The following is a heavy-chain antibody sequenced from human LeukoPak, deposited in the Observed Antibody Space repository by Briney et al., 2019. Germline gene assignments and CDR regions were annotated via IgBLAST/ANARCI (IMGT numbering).Heavy chain of an antibody. Sequence: GASVKVSCKASGYTFTGYYMHWVRQAPGQGLEWMGWINPNSGGTNYAQKFQGRVTMTRDMSISTAYMELSRLRSDDTAVYYCARDQRYCSSTSCSDLYYYYYYMDAWGKGTTVTISS. CDR1: GYTFTGYY. J-gene: IGHJ6*03. CDR2: INPNSGGT. D-gene: IGHD2-2*01. CDR3: ARDQRYCSSTSCSDLYYYYYYMDA. V-gene: IGHV1-2*02.